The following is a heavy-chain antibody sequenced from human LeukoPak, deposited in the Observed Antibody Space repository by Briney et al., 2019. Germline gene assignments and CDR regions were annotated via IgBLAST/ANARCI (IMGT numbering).Heavy chain of an antibody. D-gene: IGHD4-17*01. J-gene: IGHJ4*02. CDR1: GGTFSSYA. CDR3: ARGDYGENFDY. CDR2: IIPILGIT. V-gene: IGHV1-69*04. Sequence: SVKVSCKASGGTFSSYAISWVRQAPGQGLEWMGRIIPILGITNYAQKFQGRVTITADKSTSTAYMELSSLRSDDTAVYYCARGDYGENFDYWGQGTLVTVSS.